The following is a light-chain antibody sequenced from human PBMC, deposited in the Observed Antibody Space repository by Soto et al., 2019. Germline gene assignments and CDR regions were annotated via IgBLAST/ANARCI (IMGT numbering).Light chain of an antibody. V-gene: IGKV3-20*01. Sequence: EIVLTQSPATLSLSPGERATLSCRASQSVSNTYLAWYQQKPGQAPRLLIYDASSRATGIPDRFSGGGSGTDFTLTISRLEPEDFAVYYCQQFSSYPLTFGGGTKVDI. CDR1: QSVSNTY. J-gene: IGKJ4*01. CDR3: QQFSSYPLT. CDR2: DAS.